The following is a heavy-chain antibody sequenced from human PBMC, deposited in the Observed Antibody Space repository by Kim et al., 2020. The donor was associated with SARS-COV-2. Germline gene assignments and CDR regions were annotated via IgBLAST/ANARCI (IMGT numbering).Heavy chain of an antibody. CDR1: GGSFSGYY. V-gene: IGHV4-34*01. J-gene: IGHJ3*02. D-gene: IGHD5-18*01. CDR2: INHSGST. Sequence: SETLSLTCAVYGGSFSGYYWSWIRQPPGKGLEWIGEINHSGSTNYNPSLKSRVTISVDTSKNQFSLKLSSVTAADTAVYYCARQLWDLNAFDIWGQGTMVTVSS. CDR3: ARQLWDLNAFDI.